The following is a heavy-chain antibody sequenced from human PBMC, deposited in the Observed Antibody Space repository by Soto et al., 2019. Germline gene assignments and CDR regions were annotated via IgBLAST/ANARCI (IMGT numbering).Heavy chain of an antibody. CDR1: GFTFSDYY. J-gene: IGHJ4*02. D-gene: IGHD6-6*01. Sequence: PGGSLRLPCAASGFTFSDYYMNWIRQAPGKGLEWVSYISSGAITIYYADSVKGRFTISRDNAKNSLYLQMNSLRAEDTAVYYCAGQYSSSSVEFWGQGTLVTVSS. CDR3: AGQYSSSSVEF. CDR2: ISSGAITI. V-gene: IGHV3-11*01.